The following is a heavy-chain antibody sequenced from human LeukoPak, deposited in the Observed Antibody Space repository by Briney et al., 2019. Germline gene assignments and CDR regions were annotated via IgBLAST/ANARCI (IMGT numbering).Heavy chain of an antibody. J-gene: IGHJ5*02. CDR2: IMPIFGTA. D-gene: IGHD6-19*01. CDR3: ARGPEIEVAGTTFGEYKWFHP. Sequence: SVKVSCKTSGGTLSNYPISWVRRAPGQGLEWMGGIMPIFGTAHYAEKFQASVTITADESTNTVFMELRSLKSEDTAVYYCARGPEIEVAGTTFGEYKWFHPWGQGTLLTVSS. CDR1: GGTLSNYP. V-gene: IGHV1-69*01.